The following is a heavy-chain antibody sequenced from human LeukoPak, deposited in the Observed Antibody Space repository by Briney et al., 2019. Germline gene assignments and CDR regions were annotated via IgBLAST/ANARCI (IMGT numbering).Heavy chain of an antibody. J-gene: IGHJ3*02. V-gene: IGHV1-69*13. D-gene: IGHD3-22*01. CDR2: IIPIFGTA. CDR3: ARVRDGDSSGYYDDAFDI. Sequence: ASVKVFCKASGGTFSRYAISWVRQAPGQGLEWMGGIIPIFGTANYAQKFQGRVTITADESTSTAYMELSSLRSEDTAVYYCARVRDGDSSGYYDDAFDIWGQGTMVTVSS. CDR1: GGTFSRYA.